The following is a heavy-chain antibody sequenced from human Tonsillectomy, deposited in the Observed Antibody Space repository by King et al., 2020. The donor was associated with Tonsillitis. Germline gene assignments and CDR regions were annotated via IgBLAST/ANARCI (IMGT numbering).Heavy chain of an antibody. V-gene: IGHV3-30*18. CDR2: ISYDGTNK. Sequence: VQLVESGGRVVQPGRSLRLSCAASGFTFSSYGMHWVRQAPGKGLEWVAVISYDGTNKYYADSVKGRFTISRDNSKTTLFLQMNSLRAEDTAVYYCAKDFLGVAVAASYFFDYWGQGTLVTVSS. J-gene: IGHJ4*02. D-gene: IGHD6-19*01. CDR3: AKDFLGVAVAASYFFDY. CDR1: GFTFSSYG.